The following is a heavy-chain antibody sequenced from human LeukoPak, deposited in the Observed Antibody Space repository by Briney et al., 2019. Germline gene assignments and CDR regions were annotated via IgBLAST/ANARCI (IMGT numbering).Heavy chain of an antibody. Sequence: SETLSLTCTVSGGTISSYYWSWIRPPPGKGLEWIGYIYYSGSTNYNPSLKSRVTISVDTSKNQSSLKLSSVTAADTAVYYCARGASYYDFWSGYPTFDYWGQGTLVTVSS. D-gene: IGHD3-3*01. CDR3: ARGASYYDFWSGYPTFDY. CDR1: GGTISSYY. J-gene: IGHJ4*02. CDR2: IYYSGST. V-gene: IGHV4-59*08.